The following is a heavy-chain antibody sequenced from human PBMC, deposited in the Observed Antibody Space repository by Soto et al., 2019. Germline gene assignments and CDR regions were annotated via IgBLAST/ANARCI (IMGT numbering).Heavy chain of an antibody. V-gene: IGHV4-30-4*01. CDR3: ARGMSYYDSSGYSYWFDP. J-gene: IGHJ5*02. CDR1: GGSISSGDYY. CDR2: IYYSGST. D-gene: IGHD3-22*01. Sequence: SETLSLTCTVSGGSISSGDYYWSWIRQPPGKGLEWIGYIYYSGSTYYNPSLKSRVTISVDTSKNQFSLKLSSVTAADTAVYYCARGMSYYDSSGYSYWFDPWGQGTLVTVSS.